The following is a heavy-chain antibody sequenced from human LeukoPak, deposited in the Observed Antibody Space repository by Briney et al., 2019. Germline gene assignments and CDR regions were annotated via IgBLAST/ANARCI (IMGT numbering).Heavy chain of an antibody. CDR3: ARSLRGGSGSYRIDY. V-gene: IGHV4-34*01. D-gene: IGHD3-10*01. Sequence: PSETLSLTCAVHGGSFSGYYWSWIRQPPGKGLEWIGEIDHSGSTNYNPSLKSRITISVDTSKNQFSLKLSSVTAADTAVYYCARSLRGGSGSYRIDYWGQGTLVTVSS. CDR2: IDHSGST. J-gene: IGHJ4*02. CDR1: GGSFSGYY.